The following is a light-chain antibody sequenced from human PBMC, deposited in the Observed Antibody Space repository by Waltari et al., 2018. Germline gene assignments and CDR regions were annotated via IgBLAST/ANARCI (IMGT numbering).Light chain of an antibody. CDR1: QSVSTR. CDR2: DAS. V-gene: IGKV3D-15*01. CDR3: QQESHWSHS. J-gene: IGKJ2*03. Sequence: EVVMTQSPATLSLSPGERATLSCRASQSVSTRLAWYQQKPGQAPRLLIYDASIRATGIPDRFSGSGSGTEFTLTISSLEPEDVALYCCQQESHWSHSFGQGTKVEIK.